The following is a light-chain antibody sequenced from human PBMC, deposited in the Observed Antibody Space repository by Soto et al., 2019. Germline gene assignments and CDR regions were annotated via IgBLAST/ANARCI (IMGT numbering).Light chain of an antibody. Sequence: DIQMTPSPSSLSASLGDSVTITCRASQNIDNYLNWYQQKPGKAPKLLIYATSTLQSGVPSRFSGSGSGTEFTLTISSLQPDDGATDDCQHYNSYSEAFGQGTKVDIK. J-gene: IGKJ1*01. CDR2: ATS. CDR1: QNIDNY. CDR3: QHYNSYSEA. V-gene: IGKV1-5*01.